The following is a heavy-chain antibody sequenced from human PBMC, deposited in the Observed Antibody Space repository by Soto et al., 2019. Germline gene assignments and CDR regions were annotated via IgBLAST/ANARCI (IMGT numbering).Heavy chain of an antibody. J-gene: IGHJ3*02. V-gene: IGHV3-30-3*01. Sequence: PGGSLRLSCAASGFTFSTYAIHWVRQAPGKGLEWVAVTSDDGTNKYYADSVKGRFTISRDNSKNTLFLQMNSLRAEDTAVYYCARGAQWELLYAFDIWGQGTMVTVSS. CDR2: TSDDGTNK. D-gene: IGHD1-26*01. CDR3: ARGAQWELLYAFDI. CDR1: GFTFSTYA.